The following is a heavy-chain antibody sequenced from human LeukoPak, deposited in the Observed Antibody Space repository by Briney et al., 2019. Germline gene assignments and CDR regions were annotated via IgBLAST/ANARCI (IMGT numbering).Heavy chain of an antibody. CDR3: TRLIDQSSDYYYGMDV. D-gene: IGHD3-10*01. CDR1: GFTFSGSA. Sequence: GGSLRLSCAASGFTFSGSAMHRVRQASGKGLEWVGRIRSKANSYATAYAASVKGRFTISRDDSKNTAYLQMNSLKTEDTAVYYCTRLIDQSSDYYYGMDVWGQGTTVTVSS. CDR2: IRSKANSYAT. J-gene: IGHJ6*02. V-gene: IGHV3-73*01.